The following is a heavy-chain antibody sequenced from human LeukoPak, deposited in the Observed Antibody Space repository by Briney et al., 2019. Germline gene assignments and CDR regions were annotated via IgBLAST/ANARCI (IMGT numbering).Heavy chain of an antibody. Sequence: GGSLRLSCAASGFTFSSYAMSWVRQAPGKGLEWVSAISGSGGSTYYADSVKGRFTISRDNTKNTLYLQMNSLRAEDTAVYYCAKDQPFGVGQKSFDYWGQGTLVTVSS. V-gene: IGHV3-23*01. CDR3: AKDQPFGVGQKSFDY. J-gene: IGHJ4*02. CDR2: ISGSGGST. CDR1: GFTFSSYA. D-gene: IGHD3-3*01.